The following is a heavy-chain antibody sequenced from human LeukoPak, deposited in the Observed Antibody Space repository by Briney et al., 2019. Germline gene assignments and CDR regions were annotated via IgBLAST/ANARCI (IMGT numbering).Heavy chain of an antibody. CDR3: AKKGATTGDFDY. J-gene: IGHJ4*02. CDR1: GLTFSSHW. D-gene: IGHD1-26*01. V-gene: IGHV3-74*01. Sequence: SGGSLRLSCVASGLTFSSHWMHWVRQAPGKGLVWVSRITNDGSSTTYADSVKGRFTISRDNAKNMLYLQVNSLRAEDTAVYYCAKKGATTGDFDYRGQGTLVTVSS. CDR2: ITNDGSST.